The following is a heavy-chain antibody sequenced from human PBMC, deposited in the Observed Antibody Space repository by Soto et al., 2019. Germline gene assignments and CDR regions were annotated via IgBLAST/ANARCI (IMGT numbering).Heavy chain of an antibody. CDR2: ISYDGSNK. CDR3: AKDVAFGRDAFDI. V-gene: IGHV3-30*18. D-gene: IGHD3-10*01. CDR1: GFTFSSLW. J-gene: IGHJ3*02. Sequence: VGSLRLSCAASGFTFSSLWVHWVRQAPGKGLELVAVISYDGSNKYYADSVKGRFTISRDNSKNTLYLQMNSLRAEDTAVYYCAKDVAFGRDAFDIWGQGTMVPVSS.